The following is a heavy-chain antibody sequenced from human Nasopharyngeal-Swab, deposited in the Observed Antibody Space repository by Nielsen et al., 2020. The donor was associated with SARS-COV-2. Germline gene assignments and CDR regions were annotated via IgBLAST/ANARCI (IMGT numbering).Heavy chain of an antibody. J-gene: IGHJ4*02. Sequence: SLKISCAASGFTFDDYAMHWVRQAPGKGLEWVSGISWNSGSIGYADSVKGRFTISRDNSKNTLYLQMNSLRAEDTAVYYCARGRGGFGYGDYVDYWGQGTLVTVSS. CDR2: ISWNSGSI. V-gene: IGHV3-9*01. CDR1: GFTFDDYA. D-gene: IGHD4-17*01. CDR3: ARGRGGFGYGDYVDY.